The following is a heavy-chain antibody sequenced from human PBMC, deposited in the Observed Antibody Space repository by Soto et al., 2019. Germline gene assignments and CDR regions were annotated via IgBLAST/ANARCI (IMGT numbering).Heavy chain of an antibody. J-gene: IGHJ4*02. Sequence: PSETLSLTCTVSGGSIITNTYYWRWIRQPPGKGLEWIGYIYYSGSTYYNPSLKSRVTISVDTSKNQFSLKLSSVTAADTAVYYCARDRRAPAAPFDYWGQGTLVTVSS. V-gene: IGHV4-30-4*01. D-gene: IGHD2-2*01. CDR1: GGSIITNTYY. CDR3: ARDRRAPAAPFDY. CDR2: IYYSGST.